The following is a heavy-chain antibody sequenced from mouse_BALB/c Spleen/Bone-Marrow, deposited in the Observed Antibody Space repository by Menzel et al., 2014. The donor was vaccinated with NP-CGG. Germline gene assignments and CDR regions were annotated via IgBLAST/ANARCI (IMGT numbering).Heavy chain of an antibody. J-gene: IGHJ4*01. CDR1: GFAFSSYD. Sequence: EVKLVESGGGLVKPGGPLKLSCAASGFAFSSYDMSWVRQTPEKRLEWVAYISSGGGSTYYPDTVKGRFTISRDNAKNTLYLQMSSLKSEDTAMYYCARHGGNYVYYAMDYWGQGTSVTVSS. V-gene: IGHV5-12-1*01. D-gene: IGHD2-1*01. CDR2: ISSGGGST. CDR3: ARHGGNYVYYAMDY.